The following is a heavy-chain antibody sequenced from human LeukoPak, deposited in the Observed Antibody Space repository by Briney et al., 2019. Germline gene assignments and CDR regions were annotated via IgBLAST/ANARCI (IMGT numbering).Heavy chain of an antibody. Sequence: PGGSLRLSCVASGFTFTDHSMHWVRQPPGKGLEWVAVASSDEMTTFYGDSVKGRFTISRDNSKNTVYLQINSLRDEDTAVYYCARGDPYYDSSGYTFDYWGQGTLVTVSS. V-gene: IGHV3-30*01. D-gene: IGHD3-22*01. J-gene: IGHJ4*02. CDR3: ARGDPYYDSSGYTFDY. CDR2: ASSDEMTT. CDR1: GFTFTDHS.